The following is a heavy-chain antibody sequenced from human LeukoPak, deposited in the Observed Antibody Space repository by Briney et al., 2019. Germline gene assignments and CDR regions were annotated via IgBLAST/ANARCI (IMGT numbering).Heavy chain of an antibody. J-gene: IGHJ4*02. Sequence: PGGSLRLSCAAFEFTFRRYEMNWVRQAPGKGLEWLSYTGSTGNTTYYADSMQGRSTIPRDNANNSLYLQMNSLRAEDTAVYYCVRGRYCAGHNCYFDYWGQGTLVTVSS. CDR3: VRGRYCAGHNCYFDY. CDR2: TGSTGNTT. V-gene: IGHV3-48*03. CDR1: EFTFRRYE. D-gene: IGHD1-20*01.